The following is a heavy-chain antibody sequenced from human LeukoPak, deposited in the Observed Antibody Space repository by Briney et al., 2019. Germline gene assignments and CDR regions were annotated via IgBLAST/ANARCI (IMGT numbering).Heavy chain of an antibody. Sequence: PGGSLRLSCAASGFTFSSYAMRWVRQAPGKGLEWVSYISASGGSTYYADSVKGRFTISRDNSKNTLYLQMSSLRAEDTAVYYCAKGLWFGSGSRGQGTLVTV. CDR3: AKGLWFGSGS. CDR1: GFTFSSYA. J-gene: IGHJ4*02. CDR2: ISASGGST. D-gene: IGHD3-10*01. V-gene: IGHV3-23*01.